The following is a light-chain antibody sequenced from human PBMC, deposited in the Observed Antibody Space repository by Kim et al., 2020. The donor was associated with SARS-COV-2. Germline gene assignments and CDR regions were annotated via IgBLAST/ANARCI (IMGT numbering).Light chain of an antibody. J-gene: IGLJ3*02. CDR2: GDK. CDR1: SASIAGND. CDR3: QSYDSTKPHWV. Sequence: PGARVSASIAGNDGQWYQQRPDSAPTTLIYGDKQRPSGVPDRFAGSLDYSSNSASLTISGLKTEDEADYYCQSYDSTKPHWVFGGGTRLTVL. V-gene: IGLV6-57*03.